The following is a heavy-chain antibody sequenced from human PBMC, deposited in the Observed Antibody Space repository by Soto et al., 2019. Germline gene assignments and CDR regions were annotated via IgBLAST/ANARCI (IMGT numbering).Heavy chain of an antibody. CDR3: ARGTLRGDYGADY. Sequence: EVQLVESGGGLVQPGRSLRLSCTASGFSFGDYAMSWLRQAPGKGLEWVGFSRSKAYGGTTEYAASVKGRFTISRDNSKNTLYLQMNGLGVDDTAVYYCARGTLRGDYGADYWGQGTLVTVSS. D-gene: IGHD2-21*02. CDR2: SRSKAYGGTT. J-gene: IGHJ4*02. V-gene: IGHV3-49*03. CDR1: GFSFGDYA.